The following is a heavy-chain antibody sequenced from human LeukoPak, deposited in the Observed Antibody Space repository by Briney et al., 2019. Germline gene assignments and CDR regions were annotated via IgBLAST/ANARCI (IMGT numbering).Heavy chain of an antibody. CDR3: AREGIQQLWNGYDAFDI. Sequence: GGSLRLSCAASGFTFSSYSMNWVRQAPGKGLEWVANIKQDGSEKYYVDSVKGRFTISRDNAKNSLYLQMNSLRAEDTAVYYCAREGIQQLWNGYDAFDIWGQGTMVTVSS. D-gene: IGHD5-18*01. CDR1: GFTFSSYS. V-gene: IGHV3-7*01. CDR2: IKQDGSEK. J-gene: IGHJ3*02.